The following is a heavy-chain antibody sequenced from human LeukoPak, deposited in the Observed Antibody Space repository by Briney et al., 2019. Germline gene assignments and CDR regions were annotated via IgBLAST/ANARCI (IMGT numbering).Heavy chain of an antibody. CDR2: IIPIFGTA. D-gene: IGHD3-3*01. V-gene: IGHV1-69*13. CDR1: GGTFSSYA. Sequence: SVKVSCKASGGTFSSYAISWVRQAPGQGLEWMGGIIPIFGTANYAQKFQGRVTITADESTSTAYMELSSLRSEDTAVYYCATPGGSVLRFLEWSKSPYYYYGMDVWGQGITVTVSS. CDR3: ATPGGSVLRFLEWSKSPYYYYGMDV. J-gene: IGHJ6*02.